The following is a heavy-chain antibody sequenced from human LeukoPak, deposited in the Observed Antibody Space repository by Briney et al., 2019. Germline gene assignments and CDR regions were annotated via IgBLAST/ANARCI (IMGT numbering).Heavy chain of an antibody. V-gene: IGHV1-2*02. CDR2: INPNSGGT. D-gene: IGHD3-10*01. Sequence: ASVKVSCKASGYTFTGYYMHWVRQAPGQGLEWMGWINPNSGGTNYAQKFQGRVTMTRDTSISTAYMELSRLRSDDTAVYYCARVSSMVRYMDVWGKGTTVTISS. J-gene: IGHJ6*03. CDR3: ARVSSMVRYMDV. CDR1: GYTFTGYY.